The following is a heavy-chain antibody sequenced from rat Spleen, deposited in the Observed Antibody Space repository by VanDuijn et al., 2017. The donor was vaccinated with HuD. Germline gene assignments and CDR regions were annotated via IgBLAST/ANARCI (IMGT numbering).Heavy chain of an antibody. V-gene: IGHV5-29*01. J-gene: IGHJ2*01. CDR3: ARRHYGYTDYFDY. CDR1: GFTLSDHF. D-gene: IGHD1-9*01. CDR2: INYDGGTP. Sequence: EVQLVESDGGLVQPGKSLKLSCAASGFTLSDHFMAWVRQAPTKGLEWVATINYDGGTPYYRDSVKGRFTISRDNAQNTLSLQMDSLRSEDTATYYCARRHYGYTDYFDYWGQGVMVTVSS.